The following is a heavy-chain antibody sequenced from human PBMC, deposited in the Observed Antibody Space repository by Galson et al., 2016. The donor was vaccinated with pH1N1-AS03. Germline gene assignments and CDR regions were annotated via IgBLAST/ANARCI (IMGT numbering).Heavy chain of an antibody. V-gene: IGHV3-30-3*01. D-gene: IGHD6-13*01. CDR1: GFIFTHYS. J-gene: IGHJ3*02. CDR2: MSYEGTTT. Sequence: SLRLSCAASGFIFTHYSMHWVRQAPGQGLEWVAVMSYEGTTTYYADSVKGRFTISRDNSKNTLYLQMNSLRTEDTALYYCTREEGGFGSNWLQTDAFDIWGQGTMVTVSS. CDR3: TREEGGFGSNWLQTDAFDI.